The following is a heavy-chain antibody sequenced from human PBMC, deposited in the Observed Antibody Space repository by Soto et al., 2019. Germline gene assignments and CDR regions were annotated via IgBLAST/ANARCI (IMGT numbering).Heavy chain of an antibody. CDR1: GGSITSGNNY. V-gene: IGHV4-31*03. D-gene: IGHD3-3*01. CDR3: ARALWSGFVDD. J-gene: IGHJ4*02. CDR2: IYHSGTT. Sequence: QVQLQESGPGLVKPSQTLSLTCTVSGGSITSGNNYWSWIRQHPGKGLEWIGYIYHSGTTYYNPSLKSRATMSVDTSKNQFALRLSSVTAADTAVYFCARALWSGFVDDWGQGTLVSVSS.